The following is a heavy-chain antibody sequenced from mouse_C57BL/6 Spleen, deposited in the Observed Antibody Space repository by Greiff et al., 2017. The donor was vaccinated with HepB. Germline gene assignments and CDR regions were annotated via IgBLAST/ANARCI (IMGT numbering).Heavy chain of an antibody. J-gene: IGHJ3*01. Sequence: VQLQQSGAELVRPGSSVKLSCKASGYTFTSYWMDWVKQRPGQGLEWIGNIYPSDSETHYNQKFKDKATLTVDKSSSTAYMQLSSLTSEDSAVYYCARKDGAWFAYWGQETLVTVSA. CDR1: GYTFTSYW. CDR2: IYPSDSET. V-gene: IGHV1-61*01. CDR3: ARKDGAWFAY.